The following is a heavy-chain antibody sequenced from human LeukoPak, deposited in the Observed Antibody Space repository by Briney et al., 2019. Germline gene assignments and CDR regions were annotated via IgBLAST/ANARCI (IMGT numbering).Heavy chain of an antibody. D-gene: IGHD1-26*01. V-gene: IGHV3-23*01. CDR2: ISGSAGST. J-gene: IGHJ4*02. Sequence: GGSLRLSCAASGFTFSSYAMSWVRQAPGKGLEWVSAISGSAGSTCYADSVKGRFTISRDNSKNTLYLLMNSLRAEDTAVYYCARESSGSYNFDYWGQGTLVTVSS. CDR3: ARESSGSYNFDY. CDR1: GFTFSSYA.